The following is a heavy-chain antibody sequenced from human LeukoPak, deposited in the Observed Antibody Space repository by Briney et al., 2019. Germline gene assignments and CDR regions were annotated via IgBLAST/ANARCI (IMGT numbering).Heavy chain of an antibody. Sequence: GASVKVSCKASGYTFTSYGISWVRQAPGQGLEWMGWISAYNGNTNYAQKLQGRVTMTTDTSTSTAYMELRSLRSDDTAVYYCARGWVPAARLLGDYYYYYMDVWGKGTTVTVSS. D-gene: IGHD2-2*01. J-gene: IGHJ6*03. CDR3: ARGWVPAARLLGDYYYYYMDV. CDR2: ISAYNGNT. V-gene: IGHV1-18*01. CDR1: GYTFTSYG.